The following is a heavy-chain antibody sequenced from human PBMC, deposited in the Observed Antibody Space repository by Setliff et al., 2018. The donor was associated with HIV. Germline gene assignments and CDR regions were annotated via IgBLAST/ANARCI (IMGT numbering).Heavy chain of an antibody. V-gene: IGHV5-51*01. J-gene: IGHJ6*03. Sequence: SGESLKISCKGSGYSFTNYWIGWVRQMPGKGLEWMGIIYPGDSDTRYSPSFQGQVTISAAKSISTAYLQWSSLKASDTAMYYCARFVHSSGWYSSSYYYYMDVWGKGTTVTVSS. CDR2: IYPGDSDT. D-gene: IGHD3-22*01. CDR3: ARFVHSSGWYSSSYYYYMDV. CDR1: GYSFTNYW.